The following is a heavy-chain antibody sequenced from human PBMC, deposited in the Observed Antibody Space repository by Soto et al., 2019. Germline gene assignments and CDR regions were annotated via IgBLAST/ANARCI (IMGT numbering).Heavy chain of an antibody. V-gene: IGHV3-11*06. Sequence: PGGSLRLSCATSGFRFSYSYMSWIRQAPGKGLEWISYISPRSTFRDYADSVKGRFTISRDSVKNSLYLQMNNLTADDTGVYYCARGGGGGLFDPWGQGSVVTVSS. CDR1: GFRFSYSY. D-gene: IGHD2-21*01. J-gene: IGHJ5*02. CDR2: ISPRSTFR. CDR3: ARGGGGGLFDP.